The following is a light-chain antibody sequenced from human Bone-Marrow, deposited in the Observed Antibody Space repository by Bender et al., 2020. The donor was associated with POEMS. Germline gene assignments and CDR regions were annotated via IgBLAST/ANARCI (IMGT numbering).Light chain of an antibody. V-gene: IGLV3-1*01. Sequence: SYELTQSPSVSVSPGQTASITCSGERLRQKYISWYQQKPGQSPVLVIYQDTIRPSGIPERFSGSNSGNTATLTISGTQAMDEADYYCQAWDSSTVIFGGGTNLTVL. CDR2: QDT. CDR1: RLRQKY. CDR3: QAWDSSTVI. J-gene: IGLJ2*01.